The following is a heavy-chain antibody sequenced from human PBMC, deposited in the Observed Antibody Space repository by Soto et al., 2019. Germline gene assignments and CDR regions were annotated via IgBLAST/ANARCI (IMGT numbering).Heavy chain of an antibody. CDR2: IHSSGNT. CDR1: GTSVFGANW. CDR3: ARTGPYSSGNN. D-gene: IGHD3-22*01. J-gene: IGHJ4*02. V-gene: IGHV4-4*02. Sequence: QVHLQESGPGLVNPLETLSLTCTVSGTSVFGANWWGWVRQPPGKGLEWIGEIHSSGNTDSNPSLKSRVTISVDMSKNEFSLKLTSVTAADTAVYYCARTGPYSSGNNWGQGTLVAVSS.